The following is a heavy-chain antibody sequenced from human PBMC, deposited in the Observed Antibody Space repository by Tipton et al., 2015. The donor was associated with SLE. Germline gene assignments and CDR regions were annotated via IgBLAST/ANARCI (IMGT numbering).Heavy chain of an antibody. J-gene: IGHJ3*02. CDR2: IYTSGST. CDR3: ARYYSPSAFDI. Sequence: TLSLTCTVSGGSISSYYWSWIRQPAGKGLEWIGRIYTSGSTTYNPSLKSRVSISIDTSKNQFSLKLSSVTAADTAVYYCARYYSPSAFDIWGQGTMVTVSS. D-gene: IGHD2/OR15-2a*01. CDR1: GGSISSYY. V-gene: IGHV4-4*07.